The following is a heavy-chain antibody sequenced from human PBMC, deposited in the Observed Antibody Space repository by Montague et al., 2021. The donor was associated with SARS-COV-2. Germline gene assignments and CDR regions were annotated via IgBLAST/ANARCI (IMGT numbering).Heavy chain of an antibody. D-gene: IGHD3-10*01. CDR3: ARLESTRGVIIWGAFHI. J-gene: IGHJ3*02. Sequence: SETLSLTCSVSGDSINNSRYYWGWIRQPPGKGLEWIGTIYYSGSAYYNPSLKSRVTISVDTSKDQFSLKLNSVTATDTAVYYCARLESTRGVIIWGAFHIWGQGTKVTVSS. V-gene: IGHV4-39*01. CDR1: GDSINNSRYY. CDR2: IYYSGSA.